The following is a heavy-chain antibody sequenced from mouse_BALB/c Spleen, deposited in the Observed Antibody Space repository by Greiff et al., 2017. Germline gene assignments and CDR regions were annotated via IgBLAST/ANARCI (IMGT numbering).Heavy chain of an antibody. CDR3: AIGTWFAY. J-gene: IGHJ3*01. D-gene: IGHD2-14*01. Sequence: EVKLMESGPELVKPGASVKISCKASGYTFTDYNMHWVKQSHGKSLEWIGYIYPYNGGTGYNQKFKSKATLTVDNSSSTAYMELRSLTSEDSAVYYCAIGTWFAYWGQGTLVTVSA. V-gene: IGHV1S29*02. CDR1: GYTFTDYN. CDR2: IYPYNGGT.